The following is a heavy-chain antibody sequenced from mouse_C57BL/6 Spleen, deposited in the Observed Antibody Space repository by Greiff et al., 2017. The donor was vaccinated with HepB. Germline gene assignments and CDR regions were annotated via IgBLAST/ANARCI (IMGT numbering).Heavy chain of an antibody. V-gene: IGHV1-42*01. J-gene: IGHJ1*03. CDR3: ARPDYYGSSHWYFDV. D-gene: IGHD1-1*01. Sequence: EVQLQQSGPELVKPGASVKISCKASGYSFTGYYMNWVKQSPEKSLEWIGEINPSTGGTTYNQKFKAKATLTVDKSSSTAYMQLKSLTSEDSAVYYCARPDYYGSSHWYFDVWGTGTTVTVSS. CDR1: GYSFTGYY. CDR2: INPSTGGT.